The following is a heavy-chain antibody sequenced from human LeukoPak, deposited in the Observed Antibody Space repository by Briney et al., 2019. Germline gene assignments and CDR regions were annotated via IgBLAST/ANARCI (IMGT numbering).Heavy chain of an antibody. J-gene: IGHJ6*03. CDR1: GFTFSSYA. CDR3: AKGSKLVVITRDHYMAV. D-gene: IGHD3-22*01. V-gene: IGHV3-30*04. Sequence: GRSLRLSCSASGFTFSSYAMHWVRQAPGKGLEWVAVISYNGRNQNYADSVQGRFTISRDNSKNTLYLQMNSLRAGDTAVYYCAKGSKLVVITRDHYMAVWAKGPRSPYP. CDR2: ISYNGRNQ.